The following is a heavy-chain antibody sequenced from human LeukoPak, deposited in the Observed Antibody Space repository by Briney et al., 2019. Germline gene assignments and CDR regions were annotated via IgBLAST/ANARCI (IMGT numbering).Heavy chain of an antibody. CDR1: GFTFSSYA. Sequence: GGSLRLSCAASGFTFSSYAMTWVPQAPGKGLEWVSAISGSGGSTYYADSVKGRFTISRDNSKNTLFLQMNSLGAEDTAVYYCAKDLIGRYPDYFDYWGQGILVTVSS. CDR3: AKDLIGRYPDYFDY. V-gene: IGHV3-23*01. J-gene: IGHJ4*02. CDR2: ISGSGGST. D-gene: IGHD1-26*01.